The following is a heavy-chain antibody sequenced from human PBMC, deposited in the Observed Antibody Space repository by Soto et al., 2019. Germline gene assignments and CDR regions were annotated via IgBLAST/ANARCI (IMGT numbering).Heavy chain of an antibody. CDR1: GGSVSSGSYY. V-gene: IGHV4-61*01. D-gene: IGHD4-17*01. CDR2: IYYSGST. J-gene: IGHJ4*02. CDR3: ARSDEYGFLFDY. Sequence: SETLSLTCTVSGGSVSSGSYYWSWIRQPPGKGLEWIGYIYYSGSTNYNPSLKSRVTISVDTSKNQFSLKLSSVTAADTAVYYCARSDEYGFLFDYWGQGTLVTVSS.